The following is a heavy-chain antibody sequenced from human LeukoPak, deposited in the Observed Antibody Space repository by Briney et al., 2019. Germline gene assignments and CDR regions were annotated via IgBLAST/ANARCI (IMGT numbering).Heavy chain of an antibody. D-gene: IGHD2-2*01. CDR2: IYYSGST. J-gene: IGHJ5*02. Sequence: SETLSLTCTVSGGSFSSGGYYWSWIRQHPGKGLEWIGYIYYSGSTYYNPSLKSRVTISVDTSKNQFSLKLSSVTAADTAVYYCARARIVVVPAARTLRWFDPWGQGTLVTVSS. CDR1: GGSFSSGGYY. CDR3: ARARIVVVPAARTLRWFDP. V-gene: IGHV4-31*03.